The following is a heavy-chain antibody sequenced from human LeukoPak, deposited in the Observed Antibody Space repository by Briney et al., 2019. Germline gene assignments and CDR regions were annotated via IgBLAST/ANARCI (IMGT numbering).Heavy chain of an antibody. J-gene: IGHJ4*02. CDR2: ISAYNGNT. CDR3: ARDGRTNIVVVPAAMFDY. D-gene: IGHD2-2*01. CDR1: GYTFTSYG. Sequence: GASVKVSCKASGYTFTSYGISWVRQAPGQGLEWMGWISAYNGNTNYAQKLQGRVTMTTDTSTSTAYMELRSLRSDDTAMYYCARDGRTNIVVVPAAMFDYWGQGTLVTVSS. V-gene: IGHV1-18*04.